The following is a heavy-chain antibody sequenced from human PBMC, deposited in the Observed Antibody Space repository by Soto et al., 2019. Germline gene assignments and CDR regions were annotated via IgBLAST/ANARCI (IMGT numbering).Heavy chain of an antibody. CDR3: AGTNMIPSGWFDP. Sequence: QVQLVESGGGVVQPGRSLRLSCAASGFTFSSYAMHWVRQAPGKGLEWVAVISYDGSNKYYADSVKGRFTISRDNSKNTLYLQMNSLRAEDTAVYYCAGTNMIPSGWFDPWGQGTLVTVSS. CDR2: ISYDGSNK. D-gene: IGHD3-22*01. J-gene: IGHJ5*02. CDR1: GFTFSSYA. V-gene: IGHV3-30-3*01.